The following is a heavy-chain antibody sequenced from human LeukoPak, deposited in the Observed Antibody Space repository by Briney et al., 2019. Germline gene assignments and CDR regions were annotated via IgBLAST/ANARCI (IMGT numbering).Heavy chain of an antibody. J-gene: IGHJ6*03. CDR1: GFTFSSYW. Sequence: GGSLRLSCAASGFTFSSYWMSWVRQAPGKGLEWVANIKQDGSEKYYVDSVKGRFTISRDNAKNSLYLQMNSLRAEDTAVYYCARVWGGYCSSTSCYGGENYYYYYMDVWGKGTTVTVSS. CDR3: ARVWGGYCSSTSCYGGENYYYYYMDV. CDR2: IKQDGSEK. D-gene: IGHD2-2*01. V-gene: IGHV3-7*01.